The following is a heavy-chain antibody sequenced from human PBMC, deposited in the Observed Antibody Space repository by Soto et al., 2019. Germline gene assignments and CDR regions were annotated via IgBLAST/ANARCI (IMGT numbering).Heavy chain of an antibody. D-gene: IGHD3-16*01. V-gene: IGHV1-18*01. CDR3: ARAGAAPYYHYRLDV. CDR1: GYTFSAYD. CDR2: IRTYNGDT. Sequence: ASVKVSCKTAGYTFSAYDIYWVRQAPGQGLEWMGWIRTYNGDTNYAQKFQTRVTMTTDKSTDTAYMDLRSLTSDDTAIYYCARAGAAPYYHYRLDVWGQGTTVTVSS. J-gene: IGHJ6*02.